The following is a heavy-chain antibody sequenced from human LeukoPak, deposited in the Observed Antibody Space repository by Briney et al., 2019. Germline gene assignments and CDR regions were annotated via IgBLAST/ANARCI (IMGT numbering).Heavy chain of an antibody. CDR2: IYSGGST. V-gene: IGHV3-53*01. Sequence: GGSLRLSCAASGFTVSSNYMSWVRQAPGKGLEWGSVIYSGGSTYYADSVMGRFTISRDNSKNTLYLQMNSLSAEDTAVYYCARGNYYGSGSYRTCCYYYMDVWGKGTTVTVSS. J-gene: IGHJ6*03. CDR3: ARGNYYGSGSYRTCCYYYMDV. D-gene: IGHD3-10*01. CDR1: GFTVSSNY.